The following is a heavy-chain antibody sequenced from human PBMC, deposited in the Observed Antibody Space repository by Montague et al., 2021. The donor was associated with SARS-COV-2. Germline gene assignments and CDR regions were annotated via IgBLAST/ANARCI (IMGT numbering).Heavy chain of an antibody. J-gene: IGHJ4*02. Sequence: SETLSLTCAVSGGSINTNNWWTWVRQPPGEGLEWIGQIFHSGITNYNPSLESRVTISVDKSKNQFSLRLSSVTAADTAVYYCARSRLVGDSSSWYYFDYWGQGTLVAVSS. CDR3: ARSRLVGDSSSWYYFDY. CDR1: GGSINTNNW. V-gene: IGHV4-4*02. CDR2: IFHSGIT. D-gene: IGHD6-13*01.